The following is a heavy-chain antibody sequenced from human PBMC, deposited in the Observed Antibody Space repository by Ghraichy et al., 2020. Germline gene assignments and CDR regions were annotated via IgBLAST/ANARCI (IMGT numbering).Heavy chain of an antibody. CDR3: ARADYSSSWYEGWFDP. CDR2: IYFSGST. J-gene: IGHJ5*02. CDR1: GGSISSYY. V-gene: IGHV4-59*01. Sequence: SETLALTCTVSGGSISSYYWSWIRQPPGKGLEWIGYIYFSGSTNYNPSLKSRVTISVDTSKNQFSLKLSSVTAADTAVYYCARADYSSSWYEGWFDPWGQGTLVTVSS. D-gene: IGHD6-13*01.